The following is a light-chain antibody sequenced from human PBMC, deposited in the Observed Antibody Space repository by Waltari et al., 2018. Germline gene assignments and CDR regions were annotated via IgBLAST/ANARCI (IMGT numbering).Light chain of an antibody. Sequence: QSALTQPASASASPGQSTSISCTGTSSDVGVYNYVSWHQQYPGKAPKLMIYEVSNRPSGVSNRFSGSKSDNTASLTISGLQAEDEADYYCSSYTSSSTWVFGGETKLTVL. CDR2: EVS. CDR3: SSYTSSSTWV. V-gene: IGLV2-14*01. CDR1: SSDVGVYNY. J-gene: IGLJ3*02.